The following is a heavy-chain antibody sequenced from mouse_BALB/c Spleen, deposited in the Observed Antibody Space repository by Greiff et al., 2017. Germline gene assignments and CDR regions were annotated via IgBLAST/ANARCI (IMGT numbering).Heavy chain of an antibody. CDR1: GFTFTDYY. CDR2: IRNKANGYTT. D-gene: IGHD1-1*02. CDR3: ARDNGGNYFDY. V-gene: IGHV7-3*02. J-gene: IGHJ2*01. Sequence: EVHLVESGGGLVQPGGSLRLSCATSGFTFTDYYMSWVRQPPGKALEWLGFIRNKANGYTTEYSASVKGRFTISRDNSQSILYLQMNTLRAEDSATYYCARDNGGNYFDYWGQGTTLTVSS.